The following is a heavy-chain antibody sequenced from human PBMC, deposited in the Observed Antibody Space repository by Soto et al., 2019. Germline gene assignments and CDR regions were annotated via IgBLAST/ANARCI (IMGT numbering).Heavy chain of an antibody. CDR3: ARTLGSGYNREVFDI. Sequence: ASVKVSCKASGGTFNSYTISWARQAPGQGLEWMGRIIPILGIANYAQKFQGRVTITAGKSTSTAYMELSSLRSEDTAVYYCARTLGSGYNREVFDIWLQGTMDTVSS. V-gene: IGHV1-69*02. CDR1: GGTFNSYT. J-gene: IGHJ3*02. D-gene: IGHD3-3*01. CDR2: IIPILGIA.